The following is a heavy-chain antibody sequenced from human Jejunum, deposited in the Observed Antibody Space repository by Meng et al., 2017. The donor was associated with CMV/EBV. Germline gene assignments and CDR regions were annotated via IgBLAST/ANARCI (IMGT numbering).Heavy chain of an antibody. J-gene: IGHJ2*01. Sequence: SYCWTWLRQPPGQGLESIAYIYVSGSTNYNPSLKSRVTISVNTSKRQFFLKLTSVTAADTAVYYCARLPRGREQGGWYRGLWYFDLWGRGTLVTVSS. V-gene: IGHV4-61*07. D-gene: IGHD6-19*01. CDR1: SYC. CDR2: IYVSGST. CDR3: ARLPRGREQGGWYRGLWYFDL.